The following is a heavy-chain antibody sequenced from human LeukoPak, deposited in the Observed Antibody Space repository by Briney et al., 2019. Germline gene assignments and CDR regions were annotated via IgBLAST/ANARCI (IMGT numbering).Heavy chain of an antibody. CDR2: IYYSGST. CDR1: GGSISSNTYY. J-gene: IGHJ3*02. D-gene: IGHD3-22*01. CDR3: ARHPGYYDSSGYYVSAFDI. V-gene: IGHV4-39*01. Sequence: PSETLSLTCTVSGGSISSNTYYWGWIRQPPGKGLEWIGSIYYSGSTYFNPSLKSRVTMSVDTSKNHFSLKLTSVTAADTAVYYCARHPGYYDSSGYYVSAFDIWGQGTMVTVSS.